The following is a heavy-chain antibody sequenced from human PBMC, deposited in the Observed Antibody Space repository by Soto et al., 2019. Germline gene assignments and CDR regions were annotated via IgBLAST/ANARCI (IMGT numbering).Heavy chain of an antibody. Sequence: PSETLSLTCTVSGGSISSGGYYWSWIRQHPGKGLEWIGYIYYSGSTYYNPSLKSRVTISVDTSKNQFSLKLSSVTAADTAVYYCARQGSSGYYSTHDAFDFWGQGTMVTVSS. CDR2: IYYSGST. D-gene: IGHD3-22*01. J-gene: IGHJ3*01. CDR1: GGSISSGGYY. CDR3: ARQGSSGYYSTHDAFDF. V-gene: IGHV4-39*01.